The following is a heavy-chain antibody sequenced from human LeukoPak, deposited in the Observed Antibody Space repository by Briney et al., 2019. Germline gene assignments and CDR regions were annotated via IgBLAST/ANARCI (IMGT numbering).Heavy chain of an antibody. J-gene: IGHJ4*02. D-gene: IGHD1-26*01. CDR1: GFIVSNNY. CDR2: IHSGGST. Sequence: PGGSLRLSCAASGFIVSNNYMNWVRQAPGKGLEWVSVIHSGGSTYYADSVKGRFTISRDNSKNTVNLQMYDLRAEDTAVYYCARSWDARLNFDYWGQGTLVTVSS. V-gene: IGHV3-66*02. CDR3: ARSWDARLNFDY.